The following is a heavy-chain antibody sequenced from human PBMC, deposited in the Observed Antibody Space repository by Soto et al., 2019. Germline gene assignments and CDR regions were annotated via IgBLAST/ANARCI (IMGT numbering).Heavy chain of an antibody. J-gene: IGHJ5*02. V-gene: IGHV1-18*01. CDR3: ARQLAAQNNWLDP. D-gene: IGHD6-6*01. CDR2: ISAYNGNT. Sequence: AAVKVTCKASGYTFTSYGISWVRQARGQGLEWMGWISAYNGNTNYAQKLQCTVTMTTDTSTSTANMVLWSPRFDETAVYYCARQLAAQNNWLDPWGQGTLVTVSS. CDR1: GYTFTSYG.